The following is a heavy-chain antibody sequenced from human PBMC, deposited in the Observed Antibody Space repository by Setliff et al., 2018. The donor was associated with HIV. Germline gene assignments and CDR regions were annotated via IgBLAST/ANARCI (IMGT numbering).Heavy chain of an antibody. CDR2: ITVGRATYI. V-gene: IGHV3-21*01. J-gene: IGHJ6*03. CDR1: GFNFSIYS. D-gene: IGHD6-13*01. Sequence: PGESLKISCAASGFNFSIYSMNWVRQAPGKGLEWVSSITVGRATYIYYADSMKGRFTISRDNAKNSLYLHINSLRAEDSAVYYCARTPIAAAANYYYYYMDVWGKGTAVTVSS. CDR3: ARTPIAAAANYYYYYMDV.